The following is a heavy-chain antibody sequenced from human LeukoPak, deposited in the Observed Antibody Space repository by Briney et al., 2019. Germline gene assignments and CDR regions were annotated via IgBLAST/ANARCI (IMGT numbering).Heavy chain of an antibody. CDR3: AKDRGDYWDYYYGLDV. V-gene: IGHV4-59*01. CDR1: GGSISSYY. Sequence: SETLSLTCTVSGGSISSYYWSWIRQPPGKGLEWIGYTYYSGSTNYNPSLKSRVTISVDTSKNQFSLKLSSVTAADTAVYYCAKDRGDYWDYYYGLDVWGKGTTVTVSS. J-gene: IGHJ6*04. CDR2: TYYSGST. D-gene: IGHD3-10*01.